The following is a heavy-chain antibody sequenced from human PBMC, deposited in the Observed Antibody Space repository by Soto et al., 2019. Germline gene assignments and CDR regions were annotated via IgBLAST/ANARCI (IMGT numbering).Heavy chain of an antibody. CDR2: MNPNSGNT. Sequence: QVQLVQSGAEVKKPGASVKVSCKASGYTFTSYDINWVRQATGQGLEWMGWMNPNSGNTGYAQKVQGRVTMTRNTSISTAYMELSSLRSEDTAVYYCAISIAVAGTRDYWGQGTLVTVSS. CDR1: GYTFTSYD. J-gene: IGHJ4*02. CDR3: AISIAVAGTRDY. D-gene: IGHD6-19*01. V-gene: IGHV1-8*01.